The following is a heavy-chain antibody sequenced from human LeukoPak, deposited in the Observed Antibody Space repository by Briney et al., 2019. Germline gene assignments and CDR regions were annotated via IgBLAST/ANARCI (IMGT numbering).Heavy chain of an antibody. V-gene: IGHV3-72*01. D-gene: IGHD4/OR15-4a*01. CDR3: ARYLTYPAFFDY. CDR1: GFIFSDHY. J-gene: IGHJ4*02. Sequence: PGGSLRLSCAASGFIFSDHYMDWVRQAPGKGLEWVGRTRNKANSYTTEYAASVKGRFTISRDDSKNSVYLQMNSLKTEDTAVYYCARYLTYPAFFDYWGREPWSPSPQ. CDR2: TRNKANSYTT.